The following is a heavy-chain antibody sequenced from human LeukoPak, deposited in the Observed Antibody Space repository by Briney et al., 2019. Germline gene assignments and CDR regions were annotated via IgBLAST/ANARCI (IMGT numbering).Heavy chain of an antibody. J-gene: IGHJ5*02. V-gene: IGHV4-39*07. CDR1: GGSISSSSYY. CDR2: IYNSGST. Sequence: SETLSLPCTVSGGSISSSSYYWGWIRPPPGKGLEWIGSIYNSGSTYYNPSLKSRVTLSVDTSKNQFSLKLISVTAADTAVYYCARDLRYFDWSMYNWFDPWGQGTLVTVSS. D-gene: IGHD3-9*01. CDR3: ARDLRYFDWSMYNWFDP.